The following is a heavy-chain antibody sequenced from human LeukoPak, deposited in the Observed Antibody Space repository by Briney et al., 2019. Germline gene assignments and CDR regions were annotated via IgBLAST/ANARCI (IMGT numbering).Heavy chain of an antibody. J-gene: IGHJ4*02. CDR1: GYTFTGYY. D-gene: IGHD4-17*01. CDR3: ARDRDGDYPFDY. V-gene: IGHV1-2*02. CDR2: INPNSGGT. Sequence: ASVKVSCKASGYTFTGYYMHWVRQAPGQGLEWMGWINPNSGGTNYAQKFQGRVTMTRDTSISTVYMELSRLRSDDTAVYYCARDRDGDYPFDYWGQGTLVTVSS.